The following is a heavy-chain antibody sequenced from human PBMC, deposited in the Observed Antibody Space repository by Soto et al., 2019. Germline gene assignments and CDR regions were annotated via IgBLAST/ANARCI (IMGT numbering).Heavy chain of an antibody. CDR2: INSDGSST. J-gene: IGHJ3*02. CDR1: GFTFSSYW. D-gene: IGHD3-16*01. V-gene: IGHV3-74*01. CDR3: ARLGGLFAFDI. Sequence: GGSLRLSCAASGFTFSSYWMHWVRQAPGKGLVWVSRINSDGSSTSYADSVKGRFTISRDNAKNTLYLQMNSLRAEDTAVYYCARLGGLFAFDIWGQGTMVTVSS.